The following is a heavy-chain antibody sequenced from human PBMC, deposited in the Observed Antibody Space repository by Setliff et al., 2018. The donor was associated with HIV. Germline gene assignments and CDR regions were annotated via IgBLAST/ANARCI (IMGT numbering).Heavy chain of an antibody. CDR2: IYYSETT. Sequence: LETLSLTCSVSGTSLSSSDFYWGWIRQPPGKGLEWIGNIYYSETTYYNSSLKSRVTISVDTSKNQFSLKLSSVTAADTAVYYCARGNYYNLWADPFDFWGQGTLVTVSS. D-gene: IGHD3-3*01. V-gene: IGHV4-39*07. CDR3: ARGNYYNLWADPFDF. J-gene: IGHJ5*01. CDR1: GTSLSSSDFY.